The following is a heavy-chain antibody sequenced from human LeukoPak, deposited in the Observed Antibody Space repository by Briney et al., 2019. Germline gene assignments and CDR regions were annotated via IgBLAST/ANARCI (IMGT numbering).Heavy chain of an antibody. D-gene: IGHD3-10*01. CDR1: GGSISSGDYY. CDR2: IYYSGST. Sequence: PSETQSLTCTVSGGSISSGDYYWSWIRQPPGKGLEWIGYIYYSGSTYYNPSLKSRVTISVDTSKNQFSLKLSSVTAADTAVYYCARDSGSYFDGHWFDPWGQGTLVTVSS. CDR3: ARDSGSYFDGHWFDP. J-gene: IGHJ5*02. V-gene: IGHV4-30-4*01.